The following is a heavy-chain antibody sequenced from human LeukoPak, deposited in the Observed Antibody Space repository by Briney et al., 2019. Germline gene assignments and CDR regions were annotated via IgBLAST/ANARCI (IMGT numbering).Heavy chain of an antibody. J-gene: IGHJ3*02. Sequence: SQTLSLTCTVSGGSISSGGYYWSWIRQHPGTGLEWIGYIYYSGSTYYNPSLKSRVTISVDTSKNQFSLKLSSVTAADTAVYYCAREKYYYDSSGYYLHDAFDIWGQGTMVTVSS. CDR3: AREKYYYDSSGYYLHDAFDI. CDR2: IYYSGST. CDR1: GGSISSGGYY. D-gene: IGHD3-22*01. V-gene: IGHV4-31*03.